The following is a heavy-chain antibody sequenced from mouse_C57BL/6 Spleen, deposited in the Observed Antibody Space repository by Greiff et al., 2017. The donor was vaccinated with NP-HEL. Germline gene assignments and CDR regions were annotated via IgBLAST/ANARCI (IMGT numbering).Heavy chain of an antibody. Sequence: DVQLVESGAELVKPGASVKLSCTASGFNIEDYYMHWVKQRTEQGLEWIGRIDPEDGETKYAPKFQGKATIPADTPSNPAYLQLSSLTSEDTAVYYCALVYYYGSSYLHWYFDVWGTGTTVTVSS. V-gene: IGHV14-2*01. CDR2: IDPEDGET. D-gene: IGHD1-1*01. J-gene: IGHJ1*03. CDR1: GFNIEDYY. CDR3: ALVYYYGSSYLHWYFDV.